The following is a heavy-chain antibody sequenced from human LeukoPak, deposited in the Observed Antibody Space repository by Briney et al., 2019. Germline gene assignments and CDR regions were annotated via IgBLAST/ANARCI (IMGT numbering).Heavy chain of an antibody. CDR2: ISSGSIYI. J-gene: IGHJ4*02. V-gene: IGHV3-21*04. CDR3: AKWVVRGLIAGDY. CDR1: GFTFSSYS. D-gene: IGHD3-10*01. Sequence: GGSLRLSCAASGFTFSSYSMNWVRQAPGKGLEWVSSISSGSIYIYYAYSVKGRFTISRDNSKNTLYLQMNSLRAEDTAVYYCAKWVVRGLIAGDYWGQGTLVTVSS.